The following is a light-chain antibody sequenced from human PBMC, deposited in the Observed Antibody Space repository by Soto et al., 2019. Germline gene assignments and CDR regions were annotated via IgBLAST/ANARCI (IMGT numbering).Light chain of an antibody. CDR3: AAGDDTLSGYV. V-gene: IGLV1-47*01. CDR1: SSNIGSNY. Sequence: QSVLTQPPSASGTPGQRVTISCSGSSSNIGSNYVYWYQQLPGTAPKLLIYRNNQRPSGVPVRFSGSKSGTSASLAISGLRSEDEADYYSAAGDDTLSGYVFGTGTKLTVL. CDR2: RNN. J-gene: IGLJ1*01.